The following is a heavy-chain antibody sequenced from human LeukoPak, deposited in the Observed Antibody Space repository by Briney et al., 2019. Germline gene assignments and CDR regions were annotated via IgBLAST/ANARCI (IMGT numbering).Heavy chain of an antibody. D-gene: IGHD5-18*01. J-gene: IGHJ4*02. CDR1: GGSIISSSYY. Sequence: SETLSLTCTLSGGSIISSSYYRGWIRQPPGKGLEWIGSIYYSGITYDNPSLKTRVIMSVDTSKNQFSLKLSSVTAADTAVYYCVRHTAMGSPLHYWGQGTLVTVSS. CDR2: IYYSGIT. CDR3: VRHTAMGSPLHY. V-gene: IGHV4-39*01.